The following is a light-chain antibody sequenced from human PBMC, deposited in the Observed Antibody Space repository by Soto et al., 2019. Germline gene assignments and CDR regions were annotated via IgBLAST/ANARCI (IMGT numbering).Light chain of an antibody. CDR3: SSYTTTTAGV. V-gene: IGLV2-14*01. CDR1: SSDVGAYKY. CDR2: EVS. J-gene: IGLJ3*02. Sequence: QAVVTQPASVSGSPGQSITISCTGSSSDVGAYKYVSWFQQHPGKAPKLIIYEVSNRPSGVSDRFSGSKSGNTASLTISGLQAEDEADYPCSSYTTTTAGVFGGGTKVTVL.